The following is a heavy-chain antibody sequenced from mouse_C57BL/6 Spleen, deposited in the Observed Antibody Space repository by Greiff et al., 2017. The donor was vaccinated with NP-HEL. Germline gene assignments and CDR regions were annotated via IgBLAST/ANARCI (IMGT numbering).Heavy chain of an antibody. V-gene: IGHV1-80*01. J-gene: IGHJ3*01. CDR2: IYPGDGDT. Sequence: VQLQESGAELVKPGASVKISCKASGYAFSSYWMNWVKQRPGKGLEWIGQIYPGDGDTNYNGKFKGKATLTADKSSSTAYMRLSSLTSEDSAVYFCARSRYDYDVGFAYWGQGTLVTVSA. CDR3: ARSRYDYDVGFAY. CDR1: GYAFSSYW. D-gene: IGHD2-4*01.